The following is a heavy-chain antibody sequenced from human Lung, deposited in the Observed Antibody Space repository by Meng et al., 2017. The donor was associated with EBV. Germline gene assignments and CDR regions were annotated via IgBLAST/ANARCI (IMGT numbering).Heavy chain of an antibody. J-gene: IGHJ4*02. V-gene: IGHV1-3*04. D-gene: IGHD2-15*01. CDR2: INTGNGNT. CDR3: ARGQCIGGNCYCSD. CDR1: GYTFTNYV. Sequence: QVHLVQSGAEVKKPGASVKVSWKASGYTFTNYVMHWVRQAPGQRLEWMGWINTGNGNTEYSQKFQGRVTITRDTSASTAYMDLNNLRSEDTAVYYCARGQCIGGNCYCSDWGQGTLVTVSS.